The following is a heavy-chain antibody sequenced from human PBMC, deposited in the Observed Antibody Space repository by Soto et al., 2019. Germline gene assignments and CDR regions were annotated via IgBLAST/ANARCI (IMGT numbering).Heavy chain of an antibody. J-gene: IGHJ4*01. CDR1: GGSFSGYY. V-gene: IGHV4-34*01. CDR2: INHSGST. CDR3: ARGVAVAGTHDD. D-gene: IGHD6-19*01. Sequence: SETLSLTCAVYGGSFSGYYWSWIRQPPGKGLEWIGEINHSGSTNYNPSLKSRVTISVDTSKNQFSLKLSSVTAADTAVYYCARGVAVAGTHDDWGHGTLVTVSS.